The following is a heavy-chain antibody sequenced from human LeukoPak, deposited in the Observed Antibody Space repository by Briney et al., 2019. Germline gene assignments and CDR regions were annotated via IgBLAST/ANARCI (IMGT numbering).Heavy chain of an antibody. CDR1: GFTFSSYA. CDR3: ARSAAIIVY. CDR2: ISSSGSTI. D-gene: IGHD6-25*01. Sequence: PGGSLRLSCAASGFTFSSYAMSWVRQAPGKGLEWVSAISSSGSTIYYADSVKGRFTISRDNAKNSLYLQMNSLRAEDTAVYYCARSAAIIVYWGQGTLVTVSS. V-gene: IGHV3-48*03. J-gene: IGHJ4*02.